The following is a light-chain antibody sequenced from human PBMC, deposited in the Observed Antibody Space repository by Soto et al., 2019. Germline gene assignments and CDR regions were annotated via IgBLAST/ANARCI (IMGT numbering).Light chain of an antibody. CDR1: QSVSSN. J-gene: IGKJ4*01. V-gene: IGKV3-11*01. CDR3: QQRSDWPLT. Sequence: EIVITQSPVTLSVSPGERTTLSCRASQSVSSNLAWYQQRPGQAPRLLIYDASTRATGIPSRFSGSGSGTDFTLTISSLEPEDFAVYYCQQRSDWPLTFGGGTKVDIK. CDR2: DAS.